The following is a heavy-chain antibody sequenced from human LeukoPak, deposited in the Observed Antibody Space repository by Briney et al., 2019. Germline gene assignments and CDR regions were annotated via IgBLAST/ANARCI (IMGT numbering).Heavy chain of an antibody. CDR1: GGSFSGYY. Sequence: SETLSFTCAVYGGSFSGYYWSWIRQPPGKGLEWIGEINHSGSTNYNPSLKSRVTISVDTSKNQFSLKLSSVTAADTAVYYCARRRQATTDYYYYYMDVWGKGTTVTVSS. CDR3: ARRRQATTDYYYYYMDV. CDR2: INHSGST. V-gene: IGHV4-34*01. D-gene: IGHD4-17*01. J-gene: IGHJ6*03.